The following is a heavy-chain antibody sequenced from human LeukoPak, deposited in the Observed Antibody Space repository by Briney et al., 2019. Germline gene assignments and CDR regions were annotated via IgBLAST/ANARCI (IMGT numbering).Heavy chain of an antibody. D-gene: IGHD3-10*01. Sequence: PSETLSLTCTVSGGSISSSSYYWGWIRQPPGKGLEWIGSIYYSGNTYYNPSLKSRVTISVDTSKNQFSLKLSSVTAADTAVYYCARSVLWFGEENAFDIWGQGTMVTVSS. CDR2: IYYSGNT. V-gene: IGHV4-39*07. CDR3: ARSVLWFGEENAFDI. CDR1: GGSISSSSYY. J-gene: IGHJ3*02.